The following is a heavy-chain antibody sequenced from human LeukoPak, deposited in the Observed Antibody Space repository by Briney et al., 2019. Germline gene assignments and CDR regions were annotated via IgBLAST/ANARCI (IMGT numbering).Heavy chain of an antibody. CDR2: IYHSGST. CDR3: ARAAGITMVRRHFDY. Sequence: SETLSLTCAVSGYSISSGYYWGWIRQPPGKGLEWIGSIYHSGSTYYNPSLKSRVTISVDTSKNQFSLKLSSVTVADTAVYYCARAAGITMVRRHFDYWGQGTLVTVSS. V-gene: IGHV4-38-2*01. D-gene: IGHD3-10*01. J-gene: IGHJ4*02. CDR1: GYSISSGYY.